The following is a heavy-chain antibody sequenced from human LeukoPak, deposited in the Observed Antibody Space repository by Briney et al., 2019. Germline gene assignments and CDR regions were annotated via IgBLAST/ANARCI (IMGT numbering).Heavy chain of an antibody. D-gene: IGHD3-22*01. Sequence: GGSLRLSCAASGFTLSSNYMSWVRQAPGKGLEWVSVIYSSGNTYYADSVTGRFTISRDNSKNTLYLQMNSLRAEDTAVYYCARDYYDSSGYLVTPFDYWGQGTLVTVSS. J-gene: IGHJ4*02. CDR3: ARDYYDSSGYLVTPFDY. CDR1: GFTLSSNY. CDR2: IYSSGNT. V-gene: IGHV3-53*01.